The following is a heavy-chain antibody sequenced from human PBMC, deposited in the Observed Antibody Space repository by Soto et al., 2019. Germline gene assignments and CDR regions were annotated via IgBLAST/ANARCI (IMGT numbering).Heavy chain of an antibody. V-gene: IGHV4-31*03. CDR2: IYYSGST. D-gene: IGHD2-8*02. CDR1: GGSFSSGGYY. CDR3: ARATSFSGHHGY. Sequence: QLQLQESGPGLVKPSQTLSLACTVSGGSFSSGGYYWSWIRQLPGKGLEWIGYIYYSGSTYYNPSLKSRITVSLDTSQNQFSLKLSSVTAADTAVYYCARATSFSGHHGYWGQGTLVTVSS. J-gene: IGHJ4*02.